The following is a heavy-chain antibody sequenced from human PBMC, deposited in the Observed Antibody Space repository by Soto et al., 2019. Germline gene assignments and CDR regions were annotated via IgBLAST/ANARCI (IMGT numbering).Heavy chain of an antibody. CDR3: ARGAVRYYYDSSGSKGSYFDY. J-gene: IGHJ4*02. CDR2: INPNSGGT. CDR1: GYTFTGYY. D-gene: IGHD3-22*01. V-gene: IGHV1-2*02. Sequence: ASVKVSCKASGYTFTGYYMHWVRQAPGQGLEWMGWINPNSGGTNCAQKFQGRVTMTRDTSISTAYMELSRLRSDDTAVYYCARGAVRYYYDSSGSKGSYFDYWGQGTLVTVSS.